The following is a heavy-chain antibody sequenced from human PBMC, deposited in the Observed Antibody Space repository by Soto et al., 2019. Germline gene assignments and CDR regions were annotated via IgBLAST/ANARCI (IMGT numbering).Heavy chain of an antibody. CDR2: THPGDSDT. J-gene: IGHJ3*02. CDR1: GYSFTSYW. CDR3: ARHGNAAFDI. V-gene: IGHV5-51*01. D-gene: IGHD2-15*01. Sequence: GESLKISCKGSGYSFTSYWIGWVRQMPGKGPEWMGITHPGDSDTRYSPSFQGQVTVSADKSISTAYLQWSSLEASDTAMYYCARHGNAAFDIWGQGTMVTVSS.